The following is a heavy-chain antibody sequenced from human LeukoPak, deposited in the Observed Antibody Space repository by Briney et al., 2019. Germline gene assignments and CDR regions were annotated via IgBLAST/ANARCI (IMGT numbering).Heavy chain of an antibody. CDR1: GGSISSSSYY. J-gene: IGHJ4*02. V-gene: IGHV4-39*01. Sequence: SETLSLTCTVSGGSISSSSYYWGWIRQPPGKGLEWIGSIYYSGSTYYNPSLRIRVTISVDTSKNQFSLKLSSVTAADTAVYYCARVPPDYYDTSGHHYFDYWGQGTLVTVSS. D-gene: IGHD3-22*01. CDR2: IYYSGST. CDR3: ARVPPDYYDTSGHHYFDY.